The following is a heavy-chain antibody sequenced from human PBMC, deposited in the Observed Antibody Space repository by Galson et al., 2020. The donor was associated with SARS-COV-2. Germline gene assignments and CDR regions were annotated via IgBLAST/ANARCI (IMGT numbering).Heavy chain of an antibody. CDR1: GFTLSNAW. D-gene: IGHD3-3*01. V-gene: IGHV3-15*01. CDR2: IKRKTDGGTT. Sequence: GGSLRLSCAASGFTLSNAWRSWVRQAPGKGLEWVGRIKRKTDGGTTDYAAPVKGRFTISRDDSKNTLYLQMNSLKTEDTAVYYCTTDLYYDFWSGYYRAAFDIWGQGTMVTVSS. J-gene: IGHJ3*02. CDR3: TTDLYYDFWSGYYRAAFDI.